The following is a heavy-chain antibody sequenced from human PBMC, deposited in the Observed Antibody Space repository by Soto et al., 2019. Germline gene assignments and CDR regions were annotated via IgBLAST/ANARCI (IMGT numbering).Heavy chain of an antibody. V-gene: IGHV2-5*02. J-gene: IGHJ3*02. CDR2: IYWDDDQ. CDR3: AHAFGGTSWPNDAFDI. CDR1: GFSLSGDGVG. D-gene: IGHD3-3*02. Sequence: QITLKESGPTLVKPTQSLTLTCTVSGFSLSGDGVGVGWIRQPPGTALEWLALIYWDDDQRYSPSLKTRLTITKDTSKNQVVLTMTNMDPVDTATYYCAHAFGGTSWPNDAFDIWGQGTVVTVSS.